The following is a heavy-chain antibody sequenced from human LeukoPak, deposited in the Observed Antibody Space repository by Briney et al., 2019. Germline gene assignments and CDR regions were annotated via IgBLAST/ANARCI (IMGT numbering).Heavy chain of an antibody. J-gene: IGHJ3*02. Sequence: GGSLRLSCAASGFTFDDYAMHWVRQAPGKGLEWVSGISWNSGSIDYADSVKGRFTISRDNVKNSLYLQMNSLRAEDTALYYCAKDSVYTIMVTHHAFDIWGQGTMVTVSS. CDR1: GFTFDDYA. V-gene: IGHV3-9*01. CDR2: ISWNSGSI. D-gene: IGHD2-8*01. CDR3: AKDSVYTIMVTHHAFDI.